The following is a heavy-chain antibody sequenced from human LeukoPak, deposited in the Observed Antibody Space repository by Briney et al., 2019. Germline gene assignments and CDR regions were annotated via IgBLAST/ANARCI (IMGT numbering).Heavy chain of an antibody. CDR3: AKSYYYGSGSYTLSQVSFDY. J-gene: IGHJ4*02. Sequence: GGSLRLSCAASGFTFSSYAMSWVRQAPGKGLEWVSAVSGSGGSTYYADSVKGRFTISRDNSKNTLYLQMNSLRAEDTAVYYCAKSYYYGSGSYTLSQVSFDYWGQGTLVTVSS. CDR2: VSGSGGST. CDR1: GFTFSSYA. V-gene: IGHV3-23*01. D-gene: IGHD3-10*01.